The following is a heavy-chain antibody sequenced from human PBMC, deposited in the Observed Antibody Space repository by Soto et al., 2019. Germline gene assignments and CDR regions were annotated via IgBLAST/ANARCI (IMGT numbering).Heavy chain of an antibody. D-gene: IGHD2-2*01. V-gene: IGHV4-34*01. CDR2: INHSGST. CDR3: ARAVVPAANWCEP. CDR1: GGSFSGYY. J-gene: IGHJ5*02. Sequence: QVQLQQWGAGLLKPSETLSLTCAVYGGSFSGYYWSWIRQPPGKGLEWIGEINHSGSTNYNPSLKLRVTISVDTSKNQFSLKLSSVTAADTAVYYCARAVVPAANWCEPWGQGTVVTVSS.